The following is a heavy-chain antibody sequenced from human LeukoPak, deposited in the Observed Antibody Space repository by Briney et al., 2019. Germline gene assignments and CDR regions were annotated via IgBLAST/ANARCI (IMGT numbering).Heavy chain of an antibody. CDR1: GYTCTGYY. J-gene: IGHJ4*02. CDR3: ASLAVAGTPDYYDY. V-gene: IGHV1-2*02. Sequence: ASVKVSCKASGYTCTGYYMHWVRQGPGQGLEWMGWINPNSGGTNYAQKFQGRVTMTRDTSISTAYMELSRLRSDDTAVYYCASLAVAGTPDYYDYWGQGTLVTVSS. CDR2: INPNSGGT. D-gene: IGHD6-19*01.